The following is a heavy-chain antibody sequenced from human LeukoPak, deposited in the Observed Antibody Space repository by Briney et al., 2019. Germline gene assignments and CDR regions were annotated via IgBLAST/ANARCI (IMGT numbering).Heavy chain of an antibody. Sequence: PSETLSLTCAVSGYSISSGYYWGWIRQPPGKGLEWIGSIYHSGSTYYNPSLKSRVTISVDTSKNQFSLKLSSVTAADTAVYYCARPLPRYEPSEDWFDPWGQGTLVTVSS. V-gene: IGHV4-38-2*01. J-gene: IGHJ5*02. D-gene: IGHD1-14*01. CDR3: ARPLPRYEPSEDWFDP. CDR1: GYSISSGYY. CDR2: IYHSGST.